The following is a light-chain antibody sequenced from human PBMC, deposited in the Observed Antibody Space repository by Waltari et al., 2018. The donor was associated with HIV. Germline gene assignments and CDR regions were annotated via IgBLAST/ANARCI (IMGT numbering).Light chain of an antibody. J-gene: IGKJ5*01. Sequence: DIRLPRTPRSLSSSLFDIISVTCRASQPIDNYLNWYQHKPGQVPKLLIYLASTLYSGVPPRFSGSGSGTSFSLTLSGVQPEDVATYFCQQTYSPPRTFGQGTRLE. CDR3: QQTYSPPRT. CDR1: QPIDNY. V-gene: IGKV1-39*01. CDR2: LAS.